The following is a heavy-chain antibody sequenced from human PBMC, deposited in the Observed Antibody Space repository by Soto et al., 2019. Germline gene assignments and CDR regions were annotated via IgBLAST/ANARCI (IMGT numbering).Heavy chain of an antibody. CDR1: GYSFTTYN. CDR2: ISNYNGNT. D-gene: IGHD4-17*01. V-gene: IGHV1-18*01. Sequence: GPEVKKPGASVKVSCKASGYSFTTYNISWVRQAPGQGLEWMGRISNYNGNTDYAQKFQGRLVMTTETSTTTAYMELTSLTSDDAAVYYCARTSVVNSLDYWGQGTLVSVSS. J-gene: IGHJ4*02. CDR3: ARTSVVNSLDY.